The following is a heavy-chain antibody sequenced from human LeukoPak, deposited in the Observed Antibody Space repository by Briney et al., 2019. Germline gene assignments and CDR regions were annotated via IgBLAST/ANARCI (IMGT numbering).Heavy chain of an antibody. CDR2: IKQDGSEK. CDR1: GFTFSSYW. CDR3: ASRQARDYYYYYMDV. J-gene: IGHJ6*03. D-gene: IGHD6-6*01. V-gene: IGHV3-7*01. Sequence: GGSLRLSCAASGFTFSSYWMSWVRQAPGKGLEWVANIKQDGSEKYYVDSVKGRFTISRDNAKNSLYLQMNSLRAEDTAVYYCASRQARDYYYYYMDVWGKGTTVTVSS.